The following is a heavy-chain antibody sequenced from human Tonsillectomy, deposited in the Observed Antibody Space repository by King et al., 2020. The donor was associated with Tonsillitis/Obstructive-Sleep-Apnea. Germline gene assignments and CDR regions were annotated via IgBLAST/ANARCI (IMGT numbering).Heavy chain of an antibody. Sequence: VQLVESGGGVVRPGGSLRLSCAASGFTFDDYGMTWVRQAPGKGLEWVSGLNWNGGSTAYADSVKGRFSISRDNAKNSLFLEMNSLRAEDTALYYCARAPAALRGYYYYYMDVWGKGTTVTVSS. CDR1: GFTFDDYG. V-gene: IGHV3-20*04. D-gene: IGHD6-13*01. CDR3: ARAPAALRGYYYYYMDV. CDR2: LNWNGGST. J-gene: IGHJ6*03.